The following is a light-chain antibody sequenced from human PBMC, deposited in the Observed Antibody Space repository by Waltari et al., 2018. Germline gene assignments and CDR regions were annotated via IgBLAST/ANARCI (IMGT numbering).Light chain of an antibody. V-gene: IGKV3-11*01. CDR1: QSVSYY. CDR2: DAS. CDR3: QQRTNWPLT. J-gene: IGKJ4*01. Sequence: EVVLTLSPATLSLSPGERATLSCRASQSVSYYLAWYQQKPGQAPRLLIYDASNRATGIPARFSGSGSGTDFTLTISSLEPEDFAVYYCQQRTNWPLTFGGGTKVEI.